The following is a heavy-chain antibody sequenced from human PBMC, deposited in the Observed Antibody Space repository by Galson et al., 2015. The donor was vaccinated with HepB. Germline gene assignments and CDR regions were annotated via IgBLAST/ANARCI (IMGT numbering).Heavy chain of an antibody. V-gene: IGHV3-53*01. D-gene: IGHD3-10*01. CDR2: IYSDGKT. CDR1: GFTVSSNY. Sequence: SLRLSCAASGFTVSSNYMTWVRQAPEKGLEWVSVIYSDGKTFDADPAKGRFTISRDNFKNTVYLQMNRLRVEDTAVYYCARERFGESATFVALDIWGQGTTVTVSS. CDR3: ARERFGESATFVALDI. J-gene: IGHJ3*02.